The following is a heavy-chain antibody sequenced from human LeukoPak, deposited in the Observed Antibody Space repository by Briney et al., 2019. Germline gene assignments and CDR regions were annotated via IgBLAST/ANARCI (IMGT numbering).Heavy chain of an antibody. D-gene: IGHD6-6*01. CDR1: GFTFSSYA. CDR2: ISGSGGST. CDR3: AKGGAARLVNWFDP. J-gene: IGHJ5*02. V-gene: IGHV3-23*01. Sequence: GGSLRLSCAASGFTFSSYAMSWVRQAPGKGLEWVSAISGSGGSTYYADSVKGRFTISKDNSKNTLYLQMNSLRAEDTAVYYCAKGGAARLVNWFDPWGQGTLVTVSS.